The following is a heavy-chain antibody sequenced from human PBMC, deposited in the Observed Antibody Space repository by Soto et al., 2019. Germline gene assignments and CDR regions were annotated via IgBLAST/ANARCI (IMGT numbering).Heavy chain of an antibody. V-gene: IGHV1-58*01. Sequence: GASVKVSCKASGFTFTSSAVQWVRQARGQRLEWIGWIVVGSGNTNYAQKFQERVTITRDMSTSTAYMELSSLRSEDTAVYYCAAGIPHTYYDFWSGPHGYYGMDVWREGTTVTVSS. CDR3: AAGIPHTYYDFWSGPHGYYGMDV. CDR1: GFTFTSSA. D-gene: IGHD3-3*01. J-gene: IGHJ6*04. CDR2: IVVGSGNT.